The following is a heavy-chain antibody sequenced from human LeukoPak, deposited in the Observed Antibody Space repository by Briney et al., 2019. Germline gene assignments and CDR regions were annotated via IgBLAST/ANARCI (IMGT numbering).Heavy chain of an antibody. CDR3: ARGWDSSGQIPFFY. J-gene: IGHJ4*02. CDR2: IIPILGIA. CDR1: GGTFSSYA. D-gene: IGHD3-22*01. V-gene: IGHV1-69*10. Sequence: GASVKVSCKASGGTFSSYAISWVRQAPGQGLEWMGGIIPILGIANYAQKFQGRVTITADESTSTAYMELSSLRSEDTAVYYCARGWDSSGQIPFFYWGQGTLVTVSS.